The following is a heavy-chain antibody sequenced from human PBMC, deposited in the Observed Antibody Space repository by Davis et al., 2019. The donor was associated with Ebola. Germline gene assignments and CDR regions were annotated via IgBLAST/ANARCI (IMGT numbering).Heavy chain of an antibody. CDR2: INPNSGGT. Sequence: AASVKVSCKASGYTFTGYYMHWVRQAPGQGLEWMGWINPNSGGTNYGQKIQGRVTMTRDTSITTAYMELSRLRSDDTAVYYCARDGSTSDQKSGELDYWGQGPLVTVSS. V-gene: IGHV1-2*02. J-gene: IGHJ4*02. CDR1: GYTFTGYY. D-gene: IGHD7-27*01. CDR3: ARDGSTSDQKSGELDY.